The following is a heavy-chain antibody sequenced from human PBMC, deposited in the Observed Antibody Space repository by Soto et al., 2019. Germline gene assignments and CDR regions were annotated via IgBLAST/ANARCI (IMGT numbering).Heavy chain of an antibody. V-gene: IGHV3-48*01. J-gene: IGHJ6*03. CDR3: ASTGYQLLLYYYYYMDV. CDR1: GFTFSSYS. D-gene: IGHD2-2*01. CDR2: ISSSSSTI. Sequence: GGSLRLSCAASGFTFSSYSMNWVRQAPGKGLEWVSYISSSSSTIYYADSVKGRFTISRDNAKNSLYLQMNSLRAEDTAVYYCASTGYQLLLYYYYYMDVWGKGTTVTVSS.